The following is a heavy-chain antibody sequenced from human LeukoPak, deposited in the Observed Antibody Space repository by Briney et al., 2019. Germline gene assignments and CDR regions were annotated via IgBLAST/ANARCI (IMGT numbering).Heavy chain of an antibody. V-gene: IGHV3-23*01. CDR3: AKRTRYHYDSSGYSSNPLDY. D-gene: IGHD3-22*01. Sequence: GGSLRLSCAASGFTFSSYAMSWVRQAPGKGLEWVSAISGSGGSTYYADSVKGRFTTSRDNSKNTLYLQMNSLRAEDTAVYYCAKRTRYHYDSSGYSSNPLDYWGQGTLVTVSS. CDR2: ISGSGGST. CDR1: GFTFSSYA. J-gene: IGHJ4*02.